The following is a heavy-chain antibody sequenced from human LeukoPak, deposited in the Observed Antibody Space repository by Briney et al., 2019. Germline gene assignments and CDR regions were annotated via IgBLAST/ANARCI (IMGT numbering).Heavy chain of an antibody. Sequence: SEKLSLTCTVSGGSISSGSYYWSWIRQPAGKGLEWIGRIYTSGNTIYNPSLKSRVTMSLDTSKNQFSLKLSSVTAADTAVYYCARDVWGVNSYYDFYYMDVWGKGTTVTISS. D-gene: IGHD3-10*01. CDR3: ARDVWGVNSYYDFYYMDV. CDR1: GGSISSGSYY. CDR2: IYTSGNT. J-gene: IGHJ6*03. V-gene: IGHV4-61*02.